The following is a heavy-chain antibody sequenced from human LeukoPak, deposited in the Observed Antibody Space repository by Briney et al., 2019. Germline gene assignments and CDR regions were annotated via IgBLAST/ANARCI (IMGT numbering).Heavy chain of an antibody. CDR3: ARVPTFGARPYYFDY. Sequence: KSSETLSLTCAVSGGSISSYYWSWIRQPPGKGLEWIGYIYYSGSTNYNPSLKSRVTISVDTSKNQFSLKLSSVTAADTAVYYCARVPTFGARPYYFDYWGQGTLVTVSS. CDR1: GGSISSYY. J-gene: IGHJ4*02. D-gene: IGHD3-3*01. V-gene: IGHV4-59*01. CDR2: IYYSGST.